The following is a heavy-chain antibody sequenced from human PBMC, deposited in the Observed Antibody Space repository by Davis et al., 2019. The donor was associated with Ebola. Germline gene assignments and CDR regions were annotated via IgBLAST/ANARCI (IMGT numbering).Heavy chain of an antibody. CDR1: GFTFSSYA. CDR3: ARDQGYSYGWTFDY. Sequence: GESLKISCAASGFTFSSYAIHWVRQAPGKGLEWVAVISYDGSNKYYADSVRGRFTISRDNSKNTLFLQINSLRAEDTAVYYCARDQGYSYGWTFDYWGQGTLVTVSS. V-gene: IGHV3-30-3*01. J-gene: IGHJ4*02. CDR2: ISYDGSNK. D-gene: IGHD5-18*01.